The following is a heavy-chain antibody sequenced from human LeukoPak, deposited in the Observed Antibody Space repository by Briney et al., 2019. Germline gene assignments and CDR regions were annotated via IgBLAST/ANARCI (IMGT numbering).Heavy chain of an antibody. CDR2: INHGGST. D-gene: IGHD4-17*01. V-gene: IGHV4-34*01. J-gene: IGHJ6*02. CDR1: GGSFSGYY. Sequence: PSETLSLTCAVYGGSFSGYYWSWIRQPPGKGLEWIGEINHGGSTNYNPSLKSRVTISVDTSKNQFSLKLSSVTAADTAVYYCARARGYGDYSNRGKYYYGMDVWGQGTTVTVSS. CDR3: ARARGYGDYSNRGKYYYGMDV.